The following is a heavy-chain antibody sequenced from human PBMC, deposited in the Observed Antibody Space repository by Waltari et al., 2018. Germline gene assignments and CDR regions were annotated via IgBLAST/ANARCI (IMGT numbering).Heavy chain of an antibody. D-gene: IGHD2-2*02. Sequence: QVQLVQSGAEVKKPGASVKVSCKASGYTFTGYYMHWVRQAPGQGLEWMGWINPNSGGTNYAQKFQGRVTMTRDTSISTAYMELSRLRSDDTAVYYCAASDRVVPAAISDYYYMDVWGKGTTVTISS. CDR3: AASDRVVPAAISDYYYMDV. J-gene: IGHJ6*03. CDR2: INPNSGGT. V-gene: IGHV1-2*02. CDR1: GYTFTGYY.